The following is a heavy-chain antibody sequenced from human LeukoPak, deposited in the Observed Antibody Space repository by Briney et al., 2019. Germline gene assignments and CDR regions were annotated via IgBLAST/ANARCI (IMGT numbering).Heavy chain of an antibody. CDR1: GYSFTSYW. Sequence: GASLKISCKGSGYSFTSYWIGWVRQMPGKGLEWIGIIYPGTSDTTYSPSFQGQVTISADKSISTAYLQWSSLKASDTAMYYCARLGGYYYYYMDVWGKGTTVTVSS. CDR3: ARLGGYYYYYMDV. D-gene: IGHD3-16*01. V-gene: IGHV5-51*01. J-gene: IGHJ6*03. CDR2: IYPGTSDT.